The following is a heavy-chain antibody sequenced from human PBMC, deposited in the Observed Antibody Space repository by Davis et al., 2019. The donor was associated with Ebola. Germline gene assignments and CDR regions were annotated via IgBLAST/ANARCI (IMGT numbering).Heavy chain of an antibody. V-gene: IGHV3-7*01. Sequence: GESLKISCVASGFTFTTSTMHWVRQAPGKGLEWVANIKQDGSEKYYVDSVKGRFTISRDNAKNSLYLQMNSLRAEDTAVYYCARDLYYDFWSGYYGNWFDPWGQGTLVTVSS. D-gene: IGHD3-3*01. CDR1: GFTFTTST. CDR3: ARDLYYDFWSGYYGNWFDP. CDR2: IKQDGSEK. J-gene: IGHJ5*02.